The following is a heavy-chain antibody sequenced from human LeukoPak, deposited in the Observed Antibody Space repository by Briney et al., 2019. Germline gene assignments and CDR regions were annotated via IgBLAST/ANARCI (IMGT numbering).Heavy chain of an antibody. CDR2: INPSGGST. Sequence: ASVKVSCKASGYTFTSYYMHWVRQAPGQGLEWMGIINPSGGSTSYAQKFQGRVTMTRDTSTSTVYMELSSLRSEDTAVYYCARDRNTYYYDSSAAREAFDIWGQGTMVTVSS. D-gene: IGHD3-22*01. V-gene: IGHV1-46*01. J-gene: IGHJ3*02. CDR3: ARDRNTYYYDSSAAREAFDI. CDR1: GYTFTSYY.